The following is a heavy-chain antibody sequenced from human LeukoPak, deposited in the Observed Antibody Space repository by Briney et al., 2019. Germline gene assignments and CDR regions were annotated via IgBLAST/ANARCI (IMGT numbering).Heavy chain of an antibody. CDR3: ANRHDY. Sequence: GGSLRLSCAGSGFTFSDYEMNWVRQAPGKGLEWVSYITGSGGIIYYEDSVKGRFTISRDNAKNTLSLQMNSLRVEDTAIYYCANRHDYWGQGTLVTVSS. J-gene: IGHJ4*02. V-gene: IGHV3-48*03. CDR1: GFTFSDYE. CDR2: ITGSGGII.